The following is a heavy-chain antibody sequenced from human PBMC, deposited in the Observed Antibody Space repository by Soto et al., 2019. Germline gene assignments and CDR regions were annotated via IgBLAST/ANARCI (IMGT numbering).Heavy chain of an antibody. Sequence: QVQLVQSGPEVKKPGASVKVSCKASGYTFTNYGFNWVRQAPGQGLEWMGWISAYNGHTKSSQIFQARVIMTTDTSTSTAYLEWRSLTSDDTGVYYCAGEGAVTNPRGYWGHGTLVTVSS. CDR3: AGEGAVTNPRGY. CDR2: ISAYNGHT. D-gene: IGHD4-17*01. J-gene: IGHJ4*01. V-gene: IGHV1-18*01. CDR1: GYTFTNYG.